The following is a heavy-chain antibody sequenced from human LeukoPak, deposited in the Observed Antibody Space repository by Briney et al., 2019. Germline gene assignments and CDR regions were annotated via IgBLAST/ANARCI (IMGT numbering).Heavy chain of an antibody. D-gene: IGHD6-13*01. CDR3: ARNPLYSSSYIDY. CDR2: IYYSGST. Sequence: SETLSLTCTVSGGSISSYYWSWIRQPPGKGLEWIGYIYYSGSTNYNPSLKSRVTISVDTSKNQFSLKLSSVTAADTAVYYCARNPLYSSSYIDYWGQGTLVTVSS. J-gene: IGHJ4*02. CDR1: GGSISSYY. V-gene: IGHV4-59*01.